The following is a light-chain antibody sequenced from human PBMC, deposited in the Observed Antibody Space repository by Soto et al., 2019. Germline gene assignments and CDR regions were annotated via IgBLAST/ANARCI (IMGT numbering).Light chain of an antibody. J-gene: IGKJ1*01. CDR1: QSVLYSSNNKNY. CDR2: WAS. CDR3: QQYYNPPAWT. V-gene: IGKV4-1*01. Sequence: DIVMTQSPDSLAVSLGERAAINCKTSQSVLYSSNNKNYLAWYQQRPGQPPKLLIYWASTRHSGVPDRFSGSGSGPEFTLTIRGLQAEDVAVYYCQQYYNPPAWTFGQGTKVEIK.